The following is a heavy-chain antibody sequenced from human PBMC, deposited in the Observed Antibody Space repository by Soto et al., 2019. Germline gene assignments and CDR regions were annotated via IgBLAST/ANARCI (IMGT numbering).Heavy chain of an antibody. CDR1: GYSFTNYW. V-gene: IGHV5-10-1*01. CDR3: ARRGYGSGVVDV. Sequence: PGESLKISCKGSGYSFTNYWISWVRQMPGKGLEWMVRIDPSDSYTNYSPSFQGHVTISADKSISTAYLQWSSLKASDTAMYYCARRGYGSGVVDVWGQGTTVTVSS. CDR2: IDPSDSYT. J-gene: IGHJ6*02. D-gene: IGHD3-10*01.